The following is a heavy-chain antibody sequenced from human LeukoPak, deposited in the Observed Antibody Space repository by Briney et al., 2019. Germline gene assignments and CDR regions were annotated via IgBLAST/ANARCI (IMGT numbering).Heavy chain of an antibody. V-gene: IGHV4-39*07. CDR2: IYYSGST. CDR3: ARVYYGSGFDP. Sequence: SETLSLTCTVSGGSISSSSYYWGWIRQPPGKGLEWIGSIYYSGSTYYNPSLKSRVTMSVDTSKNQFSLKLSSVTAADTAVYYCARVYYGSGFDPWGQGTLVTVSS. D-gene: IGHD3-10*01. J-gene: IGHJ5*02. CDR1: GGSISSSSYY.